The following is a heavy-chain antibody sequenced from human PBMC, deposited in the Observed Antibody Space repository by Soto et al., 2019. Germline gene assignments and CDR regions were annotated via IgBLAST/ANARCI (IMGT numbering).Heavy chain of an antibody. V-gene: IGHV1-69*02. CDR2: IIPILGIA. J-gene: IGHJ6*03. D-gene: IGHD4-17*01. CDR3: ARASYGDYSYYYYMDV. CDR1: GGTFSSYT. Sequence: ASVKVSCKASGGTFSSYTISWVRQAPGQGLEWMGRIIPILGIANYAQKFQGRVTITADKSTSTAYMELSSLRSEDTAVYYCARASYGDYSYYYYMDVWGKGTTVTVSS.